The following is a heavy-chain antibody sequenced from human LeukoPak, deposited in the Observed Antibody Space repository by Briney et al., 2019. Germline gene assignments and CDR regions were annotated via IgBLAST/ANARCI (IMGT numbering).Heavy chain of an antibody. CDR1: GFTFTSSA. CDR2: IVVGSGNT. D-gene: IGHD3-22*01. J-gene: IGHJ6*03. V-gene: IGHV1-58*02. Sequence: GASVKVSCKASGFTFTSSAMQWVRQARGQRLEWIGWIVVGSGNTNYAQKFQGRVTMTRNTSISTAYMELSSLRSEDTAVYYCARGEIVVAPHYYYYMDVWGKGTTVTISS. CDR3: ARGEIVVAPHYYYYMDV.